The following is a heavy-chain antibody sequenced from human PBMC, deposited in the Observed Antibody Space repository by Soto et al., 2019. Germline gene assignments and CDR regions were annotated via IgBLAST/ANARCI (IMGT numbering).Heavy chain of an antibody. D-gene: IGHD2-8*02. J-gene: IGHJ5*02. CDR2: IGTQHDT. CDR1: GFTFSAYD. Sequence: EVQLVESGGGLVQPGGSLRLSCAASGFTFSAYDMHWVRQPTGKGLEWVSAIGTQHDTYYPDSVKGRFTISRENAKSSFYLQMNSLGTGDTGLYYCARQASYWHGGGGWLDPWGQGTLVTVSS. CDR3: ARQASYWHGGGGWLDP. V-gene: IGHV3-13*01.